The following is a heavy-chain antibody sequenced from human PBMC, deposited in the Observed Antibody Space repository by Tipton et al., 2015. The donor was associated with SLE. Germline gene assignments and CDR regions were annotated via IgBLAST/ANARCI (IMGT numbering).Heavy chain of an antibody. J-gene: IGHJ4*02. V-gene: IGHV4-34*01. CDR2: INHSGNT. CDR3: ARSLLGMVDY. Sequence: TLSLTCTVYGGSFSGHYWSWIRQAPGKGLEWIGEINHSGNTKYNPSLRSRVTISLDTSKNQFSLKLSSVTAADTAVYYCARSLLGMVDYWGQGTLVTVSS. D-gene: IGHD3-16*01. CDR1: GGSFSGHY.